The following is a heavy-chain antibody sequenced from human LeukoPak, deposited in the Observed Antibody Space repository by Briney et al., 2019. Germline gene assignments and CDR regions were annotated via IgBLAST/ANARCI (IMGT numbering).Heavy chain of an antibody. CDR1: GFTFSRYG. CDR2: ISGSGGNT. CDR3: AKPGRGDGDYWYFDL. J-gene: IGHJ2*01. V-gene: IGHV3-23*01. D-gene: IGHD3-10*01. Sequence: GGTLRLSCVASGFTFSRYGMSWVRQAPGKGLEWVSGISGSGGNTYHADSVKGRFTISRDNSRSTLYLQMNSLRGDDTAVYYCAKPGRGDGDYWYFDLWGRGTLVTVSS.